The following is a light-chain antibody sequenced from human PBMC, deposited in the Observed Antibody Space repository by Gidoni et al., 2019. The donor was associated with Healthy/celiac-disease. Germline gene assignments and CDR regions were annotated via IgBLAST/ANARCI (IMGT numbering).Light chain of an antibody. CDR3: QVWDSSSDLV. CDR1: NIGSKS. CDR2: DDS. J-gene: IGLJ3*02. V-gene: IGLV3-21*02. Sequence: SYVLPQPPSVSVAPGQTARITCGGNNIGSKSVHWDQQKPGQAPVLVVYDDSDRPSGIPERFSGSNSGNTATLTISRVEAGDEADYYCQVWDSSSDLVFGGGTKLTVL.